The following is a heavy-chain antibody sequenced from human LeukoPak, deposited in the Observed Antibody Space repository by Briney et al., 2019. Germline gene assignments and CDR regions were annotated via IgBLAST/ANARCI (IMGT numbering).Heavy chain of an antibody. CDR1: GGSFSGYY. CDR2: ITNTGDT. J-gene: IGHJ4*02. CDR3: ARELGYCSGGSCYADY. D-gene: IGHD2-15*01. Sequence: SETLSLTCAVYGGSFSGYYWSWIRQPPGKGLEWIGEITNTGDTKYNPSLNNRVTIAVDTSKRQFSLRLTSVTAADTAIYYCARELGYCSGGSCYADYWGQGTLVTVSS. V-gene: IGHV4-34*01.